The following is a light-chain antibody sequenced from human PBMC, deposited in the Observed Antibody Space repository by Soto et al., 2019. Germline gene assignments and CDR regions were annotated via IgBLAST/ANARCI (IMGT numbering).Light chain of an antibody. Sequence: SVLTQSPGPLSLSPGKRATLSCRASQSISSSYLAWYQQKPGQAPRLLIYGASTRATGIPARFSGSGSGTEFTLTISSLQSEDFAVYYCQQYNNWPTKTFGQGTKVDIK. CDR2: GAS. CDR3: QQYNNWPTKT. CDR1: QSISSSY. V-gene: IGKV3-15*01. J-gene: IGKJ1*01.